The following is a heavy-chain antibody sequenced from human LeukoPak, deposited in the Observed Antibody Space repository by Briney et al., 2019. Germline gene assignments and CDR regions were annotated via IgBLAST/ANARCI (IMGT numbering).Heavy chain of an antibody. V-gene: IGHV4-34*01. CDR3: ARLGIAAAGTTDYFDY. D-gene: IGHD6-13*01. CDR2: INHSGST. Sequence: SETLSLTCAVYGGSFSGYYWSWIRQPPGKGLEWIGEINHSGSTNYNPSLKSRVTISVDKSKDQFSLKLSSVTAADTAVYYCARLGIAAAGTTDYFDYWGQGTLVTVSS. CDR1: GGSFSGYY. J-gene: IGHJ4*02.